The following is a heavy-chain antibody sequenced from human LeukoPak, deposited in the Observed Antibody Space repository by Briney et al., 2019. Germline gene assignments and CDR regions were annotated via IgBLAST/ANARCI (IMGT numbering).Heavy chain of an antibody. V-gene: IGHV4-39*01. CDR1: GGFISSSSYY. CDR2: IYYSGSS. J-gene: IGHJ1*01. CDR3: ARRRYYDSTGYLD. Sequence: SETLFLTCSVSGGFISSSSYYWGWIRQPPGKGLEWIGDIYYSGSSYYDPSLKSRVAISIDTSKNQFSLRLSPVTAADSATYYRARRRYYDSTGYLDWGQGTLVTVSS. D-gene: IGHD3-22*01.